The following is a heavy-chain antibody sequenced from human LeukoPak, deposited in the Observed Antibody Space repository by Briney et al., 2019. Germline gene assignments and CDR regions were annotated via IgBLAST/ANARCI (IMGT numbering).Heavy chain of an antibody. Sequence: GGSLRLSCAASGFTFTSYGISWVRQAPGQGLEWMGWISAYNGNTNYAQKLQGRVTMTTDTSTSTAYMELRSLRSEDTAVYYCATSPPITIFGVAPGVWGKGTTVTVSS. J-gene: IGHJ6*04. CDR2: ISAYNGNT. D-gene: IGHD3-3*01. CDR1: GFTFTSYG. V-gene: IGHV1-18*01. CDR3: ATSPPITIFGVAPGV.